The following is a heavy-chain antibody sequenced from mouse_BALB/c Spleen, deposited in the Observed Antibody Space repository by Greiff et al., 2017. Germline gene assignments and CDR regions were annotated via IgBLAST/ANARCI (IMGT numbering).Heavy chain of an antibody. J-gene: IGHJ4*01. CDR1: GYSITSGYY. D-gene: IGHD3-3*01. CDR3: ARDGPGRRAMDY. CDR2: ISYDGSN. Sequence: VQLKESGPGLVKPSQSLSLTCSVTGYSITSGYYWNWIRQFPGNKLEWMGYISYDGSNNYNPSLKNRISITRDTSKNQFFLKLNSVTTEDTATYYCARDGPGRRAMDYWGQGTSVTVSS. V-gene: IGHV3-6*02.